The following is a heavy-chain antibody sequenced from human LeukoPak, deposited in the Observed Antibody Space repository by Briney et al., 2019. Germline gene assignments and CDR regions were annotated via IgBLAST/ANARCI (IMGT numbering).Heavy chain of an antibody. CDR1: GYSFTSYD. V-gene: IGHV1-8*01. CDR2: KNTNSGNT. D-gene: IGHD2-21*01. Sequence: ASVKVSCIASGYSFTSYDINWVRQATGQGLEWMGWKNTNSGNTGFAPKFQGRVTMTRDTSKGTAYMELRSLRAEDTAVYYCARGHTYSDAFDIWGQGTMVTVSS. J-gene: IGHJ3*02. CDR3: ARGHTYSDAFDI.